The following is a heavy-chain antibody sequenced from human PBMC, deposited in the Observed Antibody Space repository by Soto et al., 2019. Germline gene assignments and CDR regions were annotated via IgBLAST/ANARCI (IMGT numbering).Heavy chain of an antibody. CDR2: IIPILGIA. V-gene: IGHV1-69*08. J-gene: IGHJ6*02. Sequence: QVQLVQSGAEVKKPGSSVKVSCKASGGTFSSYTISWVRQAPGQGLEWMGRIIPILGIANYAQKFQGRVTITADKSTSTAYMELSSLRSEDTAVYYCARDPSRPYYYYYGMDVWGQGTTVTVSS. CDR1: GGTFSSYT. D-gene: IGHD6-13*01. CDR3: ARDPSRPYYYYYGMDV.